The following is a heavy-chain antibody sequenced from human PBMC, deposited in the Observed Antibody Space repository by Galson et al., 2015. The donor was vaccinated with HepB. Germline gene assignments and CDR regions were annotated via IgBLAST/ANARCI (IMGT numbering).Heavy chain of an antibody. Sequence: SLRLSCAASGFTVSSNYMSWVRQAPGKGLEWVSVIYSGGSTYYADSVKGRFTISRDNSKNTLYLQMNSLRAEDTAVYYCARGGYYYDSSGYQAFDIWGQGTMVTVSS. D-gene: IGHD3-22*01. V-gene: IGHV3-66*01. CDR3: ARGGYYYDSSGYQAFDI. CDR2: IYSGGST. J-gene: IGHJ3*02. CDR1: GFTVSSNY.